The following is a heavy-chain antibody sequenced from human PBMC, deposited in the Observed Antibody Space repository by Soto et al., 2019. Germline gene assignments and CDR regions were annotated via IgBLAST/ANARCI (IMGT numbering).Heavy chain of an antibody. CDR3: ARDYDYFDH. V-gene: IGHV4-61*01. Sequence: SETLSLTCPVSGGAFESGSYFFICIRQPPGKGLEWVGCVYHTGRTSYNPSLKSRVTISADMSKNQFSLVLTSVTAADTAVYYCARDYDYFDHWGQGSLVTVSS. CDR1: GGAFESGSYF. CDR2: VYHTGRT. D-gene: IGHD3-16*01. J-gene: IGHJ4*02.